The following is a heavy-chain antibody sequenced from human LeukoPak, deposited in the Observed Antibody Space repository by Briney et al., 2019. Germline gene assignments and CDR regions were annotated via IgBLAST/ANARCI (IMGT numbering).Heavy chain of an antibody. D-gene: IGHD2-21*02. Sequence: SETLSLTCAVYGGSFSGYYWSWIRQPPGKGLEWIGEINHSGSTNYNPSLKSRVTISVDTSKNQFSLKLSSVTAADTAVYYCASETGYCGGDCPPGYWGQGTLVTVSS. CDR2: INHSGST. CDR3: ASETGYCGGDCPPGY. CDR1: GGSFSGYY. J-gene: IGHJ4*02. V-gene: IGHV4-34*01.